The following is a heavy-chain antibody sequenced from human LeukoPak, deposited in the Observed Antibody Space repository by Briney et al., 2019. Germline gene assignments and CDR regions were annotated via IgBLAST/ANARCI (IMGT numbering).Heavy chain of an antibody. Sequence: GGSLRLSCAASGFTFSIYWMHWVRQAPGKGLVWVSHINSDGSYTTYAASVKGRFTISRDNAKNTLYLQMNSLRAEDTAVYYCARDSSYSTAIWGQGTMVTVSS. D-gene: IGHD3-22*01. CDR1: GFTFSIYW. CDR2: INSDGSYT. J-gene: IGHJ3*02. V-gene: IGHV3-74*01. CDR3: ARDSSYSTAI.